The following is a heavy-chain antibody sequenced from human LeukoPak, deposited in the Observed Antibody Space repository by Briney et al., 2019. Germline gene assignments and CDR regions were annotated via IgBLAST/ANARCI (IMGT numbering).Heavy chain of an antibody. Sequence: PGGSLRLSCVVSGFTFSSYWMSWVRQAPGKGLEWVANIKEDGSEKYYVDSVKGRFTISRDNAKNSLYLQMNSLRAEDTAVYYCASAPELARYYYDSSGYRFDYWGQGTLVTVSS. CDR2: IKEDGSEK. V-gene: IGHV3-7*01. D-gene: IGHD3-22*01. CDR3: ASAPELARYYYDSSGYRFDY. CDR1: GFTFSSYW. J-gene: IGHJ4*02.